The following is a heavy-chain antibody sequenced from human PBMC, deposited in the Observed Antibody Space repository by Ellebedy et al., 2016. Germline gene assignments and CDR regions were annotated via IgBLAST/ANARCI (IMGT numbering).Heavy chain of an antibody. Sequence: SETLSLTCSVSGGSINNYYWTWIRQSPGQGLEWIGDIHHSGNSHIRPSLKSRVTLSLDTSKNQFSLDLSSVTAADTATYYCARDLGRYGMDVWGQGTTVTVSS. CDR3: ARDLGRYGMDV. CDR2: IHHSGNS. J-gene: IGHJ6*02. V-gene: IGHV4-59*01. CDR1: GGSINNYY.